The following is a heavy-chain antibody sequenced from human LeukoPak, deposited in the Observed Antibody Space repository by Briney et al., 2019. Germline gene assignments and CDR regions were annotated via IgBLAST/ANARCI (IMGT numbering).Heavy chain of an antibody. D-gene: IGHD3-10*01. CDR3: ARSLWFGDTRRNFDY. CDR1: GYRFTNYW. V-gene: IGHV5-51*01. J-gene: IGHJ4*02. Sequence: GESLKISCKGSGYRFTNYWIGWVRQMPGKGLEWMGIIYPGDSDTRYSPSFQGQVTISADKSISTAYLQWSSLKASDTAMYYCARSLWFGDTRRNFDYWGQGTLVTVSS. CDR2: IYPGDSDT.